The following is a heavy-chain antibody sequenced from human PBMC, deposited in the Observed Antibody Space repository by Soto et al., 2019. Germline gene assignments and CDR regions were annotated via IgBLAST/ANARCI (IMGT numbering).Heavy chain of an antibody. V-gene: IGHV5-10-1*01. CDR1: GYSFSSYW. CDR3: ARQAIFGVIIIAFDI. D-gene: IGHD3-3*01. CDR2: IYPSDSYT. J-gene: IGHJ3*02. Sequence: HGESLKISCKGSGYSFSSYWITWVRQMPGKGLEWMGRIYPSDSYTNYSPSFQGHVTISADKSISTAYLQWSSLQASDTAMYYCARQAIFGVIIIAFDIWGQGTMVTVSS.